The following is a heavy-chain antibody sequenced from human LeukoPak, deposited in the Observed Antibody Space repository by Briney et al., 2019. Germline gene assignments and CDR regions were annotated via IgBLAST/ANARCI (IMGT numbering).Heavy chain of an antibody. CDR1: GFTFRSYS. CDR2: ISTSGTTI. Sequence: GGSLRLSCAASGFTFRSYSLNWVRQAPGKGLERISYISTSGTTIYYADSVKGRFTISRDNAKNSLYLQMNSLRAEDTAVYYCARDRYYGSSGYYPYWGQGTLVTVSS. D-gene: IGHD3-22*01. V-gene: IGHV3-48*01. J-gene: IGHJ1*01. CDR3: ARDRYYGSSGYYPY.